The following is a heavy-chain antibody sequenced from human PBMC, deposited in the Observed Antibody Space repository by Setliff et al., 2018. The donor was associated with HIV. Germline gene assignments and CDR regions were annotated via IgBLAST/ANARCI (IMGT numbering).Heavy chain of an antibody. D-gene: IGHD3-16*02. CDR2: IYSGGST. CDR3: AKGLSGPFDY. V-gene: IGHV3-53*01. J-gene: IGHJ4*02. CDR1: GFIVSSNY. Sequence: GGSLRLSCAASGFIVSSNYMSWVRQAPGKGLDWVSVIYSGGSTYYADSVKGRFTISRDNPKNTVHLQMNSLRAEDTAVYYCAKGLSGPFDYWGQGTLVTVSS.